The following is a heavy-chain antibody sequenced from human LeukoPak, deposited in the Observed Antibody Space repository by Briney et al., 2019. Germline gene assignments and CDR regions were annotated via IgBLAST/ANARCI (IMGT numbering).Heavy chain of an antibody. CDR3: ARGSRWLLAFDI. D-gene: IGHD6-19*01. J-gene: IGHJ3*02. Sequence: SETLSLTCTVSGGSISSYYWSWIRQPAGKGLEWIGRIYTSGSTNYNPSLKSRVTMSADTSKNQFSLKLSSVTAADTAVYYCARGSRWLLAFDIWGQGTMVTVSS. CDR1: GGSISSYY. V-gene: IGHV4-4*07. CDR2: IYTSGST.